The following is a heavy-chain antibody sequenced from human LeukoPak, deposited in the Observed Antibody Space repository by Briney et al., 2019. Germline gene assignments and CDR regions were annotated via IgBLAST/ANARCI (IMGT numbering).Heavy chain of an antibody. CDR2: ISYDGSNK. D-gene: IGHD6-19*01. Sequence: GGSLRLSCTASGFTFSSYAMHRVRQAPGKGLEWVAVISYDGSNKYYADSVKGRFTISRDNSKNTLYLQMNSLRAEDTAVYYCARDKLGIAVGDHYFDYWGQGTLVTVSS. V-gene: IGHV3-30-3*01. CDR3: ARDKLGIAVGDHYFDY. CDR1: GFTFSSYA. J-gene: IGHJ4*02.